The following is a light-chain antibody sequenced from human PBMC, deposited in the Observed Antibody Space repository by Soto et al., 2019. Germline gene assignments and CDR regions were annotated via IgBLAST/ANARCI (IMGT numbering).Light chain of an antibody. CDR2: GAS. CDR1: QSVSSNY. Sequence: EIVLTQSPGTLSLSPGERATLSCRASQSVSSNYLAWYQQKPGQAPRLLIYGASNRATGIPDRFSGSGSGTDVTLTISRLEPEDLAVYYCQQYGSSPPITFGQGTRLEIK. V-gene: IGKV3-20*01. J-gene: IGKJ5*01. CDR3: QQYGSSPPIT.